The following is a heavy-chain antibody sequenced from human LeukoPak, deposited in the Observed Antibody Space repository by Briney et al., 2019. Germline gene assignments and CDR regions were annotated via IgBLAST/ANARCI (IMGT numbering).Heavy chain of an antibody. V-gene: IGHV3-21*01. CDR3: ARASIVATTLPCDY. CDR2: ISSSSSYI. CDR1: GFTFSSYS. J-gene: IGHJ4*02. Sequence: PGGSLRLSCAASGFTFSSYSMNWVRLAPGKGLEWVSSISSSSSYIYYADSVKGRFTISRDNAKNSLYLQMNSLRAEDTAVYYCARASIVATTLPCDYWGQGTLVTVSS. D-gene: IGHD5-12*01.